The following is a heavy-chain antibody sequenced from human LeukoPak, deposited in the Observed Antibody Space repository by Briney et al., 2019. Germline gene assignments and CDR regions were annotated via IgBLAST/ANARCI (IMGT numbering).Heavy chain of an antibody. CDR2: IIPIFGTA. CDR1: GGTFSSYA. J-gene: IGHJ4*02. CDR3: ARGIGYWGAFYYFDY. D-gene: IGHD7-27*01. V-gene: IGHV1-69*06. Sequence: SVKVSCKASGGTFSSYAISWVRQAPGQGLEWMGGIIPIFGTANYAQKFQGRVTITADKSTSTAYMELSSLRSEDTAVYYCARGIGYWGAFYYFDYWGQGTLVTVSS.